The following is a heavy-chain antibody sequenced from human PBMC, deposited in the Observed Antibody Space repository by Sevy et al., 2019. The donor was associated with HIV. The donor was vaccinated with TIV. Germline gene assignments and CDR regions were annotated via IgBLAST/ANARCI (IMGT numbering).Heavy chain of an antibody. J-gene: IGHJ2*01. CDR1: GFTFHTAW. Sequence: GGSLRLSCAVSGFTFHTAWMNWVRQTPGKGLEWVGRVKSKTDGGTTDYAAPVKGRFTILRDDSNDTRYLPMDSRKTAATAVYYCCTVMRLCGDPKIWFYDLWGRGTLVTVSS. D-gene: IGHD2-21*01. V-gene: IGHV3-15*07. CDR2: VKSKTDGGTT. CDR3: CTVMRLCGDPKIWFYDL.